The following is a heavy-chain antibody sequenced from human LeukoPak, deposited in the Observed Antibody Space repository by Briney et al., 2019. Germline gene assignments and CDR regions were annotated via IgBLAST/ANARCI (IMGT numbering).Heavy chain of an antibody. CDR3: ARGRRVVVPAAPASYYYYYGMDV. Sequence: PSETLSLTCAVYGGSFSGYYWSWIRQPPGKGLEWIGEINHSGSTNYNPSLKSRVTISVDTSKNQFSLKLSSVTAADTAVYYCARGRRVVVPAAPASYYYYYGMDVWGQGTTVTVSS. D-gene: IGHD2-2*01. V-gene: IGHV4-34*01. CDR2: INHSGST. CDR1: GGSFSGYY. J-gene: IGHJ6*02.